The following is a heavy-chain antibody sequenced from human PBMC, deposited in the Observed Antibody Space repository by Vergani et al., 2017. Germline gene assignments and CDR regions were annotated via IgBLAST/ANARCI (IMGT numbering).Heavy chain of an antibody. Sequence: QVQLQQWGAGLLKPSETLSLTCAVYGGSFSGYYWSWIRQPPGKGLEWIGEINHSGSTNYNPSLKSRVTISVDTSKNQFSLKLSSATAADTAVYYCARDRSRLVMTRAGWFDPWGQGTLVTVSS. J-gene: IGHJ5*02. V-gene: IGHV4-34*01. CDR3: ARDRSRLVMTRAGWFDP. CDR1: GGSFSGYY. CDR2: INHSGST. D-gene: IGHD3-9*01.